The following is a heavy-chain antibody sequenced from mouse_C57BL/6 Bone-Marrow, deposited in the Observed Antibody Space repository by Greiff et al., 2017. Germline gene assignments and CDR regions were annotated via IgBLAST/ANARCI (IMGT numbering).Heavy chain of an antibody. D-gene: IGHD1-1*01. CDR1: GYTFTSYW. J-gene: IGHJ4*01. V-gene: IGHV1-50*01. CDR3: AREYYGSYYYAMDY. Sequence: QVQLQQPGAELVKPGASVKLSCKASGYTFTSYWRQWVKQRPGQGLEWIGEIDPSDSYTNYNQKFKGKATLTVDTSSSTAYMQLSSLTSEDSAVYYCAREYYGSYYYAMDYWGQGTSVTVSS. CDR2: IDPSDSYT.